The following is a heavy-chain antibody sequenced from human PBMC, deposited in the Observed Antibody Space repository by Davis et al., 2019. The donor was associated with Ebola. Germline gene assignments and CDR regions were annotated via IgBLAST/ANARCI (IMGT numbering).Heavy chain of an antibody. CDR3: AREEPHGAAAAYAAYYYYGMDV. Sequence: PGGSLRLSCKGSGYSFTSYWISWVRQMPGKGLEWMGRIDPSDSYTNYSPSFQGHVTISADKSISTAYMELSSLRSEDTAVYYCAREEPHGAAAAYAAYYYYGMDVWGQGTTVTVSS. J-gene: IGHJ6*02. V-gene: IGHV5-10-1*01. D-gene: IGHD6-13*01. CDR1: GYSFTSYW. CDR2: IDPSDSYT.